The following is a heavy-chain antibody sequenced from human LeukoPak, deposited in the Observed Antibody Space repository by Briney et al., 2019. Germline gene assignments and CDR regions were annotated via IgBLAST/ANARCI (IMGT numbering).Heavy chain of an antibody. J-gene: IGHJ4*02. Sequence: SDTLSLTCSLYAASISNSYWNWVRQPAGNGLGWIRRIYTRVKTNSNPSLKSQLTMSADTPKKQFSLELPSVTAADTAVYYWASPRSSSGWAGEFDYWGQGTLVTVSS. CDR3: ASPRSSSGWAGEFDY. D-gene: IGHD6-19*01. V-gene: IGHV4-4*07. CDR1: AASISNSY. CDR2: IYTRVKT.